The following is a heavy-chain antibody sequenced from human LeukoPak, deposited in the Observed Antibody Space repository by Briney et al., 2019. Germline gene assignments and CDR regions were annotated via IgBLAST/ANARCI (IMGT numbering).Heavy chain of an antibody. CDR1: GGSISSYY. Sequence: SETLSLTCTVSGGSISSYYWSWIRQSPGKGLEWIGYISYSGSTNYNPSLKSRVTISVDTSKNQFSLKLSSVAAADTAVYYCARPYTSGWYGVFDIWGQGTMFTVSS. V-gene: IGHV4-59*08. CDR2: ISYSGST. J-gene: IGHJ3*02. D-gene: IGHD6-19*01. CDR3: ARPYTSGWYGVFDI.